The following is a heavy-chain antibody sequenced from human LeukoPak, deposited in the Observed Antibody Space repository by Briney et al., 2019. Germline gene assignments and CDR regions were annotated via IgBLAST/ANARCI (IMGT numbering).Heavy chain of an antibody. V-gene: IGHV3-30*03. Sequence: GGSLRLSCAASGFNFGSYAMHWVHQAPGKGLEWVAVISFDGSNKYYVDSVKGRFTISRDNSKNTLYLQMNSLRDADTAVYYCATELRIAAAGFDAFDIWGQGTMVTVSS. CDR1: GFNFGSYA. D-gene: IGHD6-13*01. CDR2: ISFDGSNK. CDR3: ATELRIAAAGFDAFDI. J-gene: IGHJ3*02.